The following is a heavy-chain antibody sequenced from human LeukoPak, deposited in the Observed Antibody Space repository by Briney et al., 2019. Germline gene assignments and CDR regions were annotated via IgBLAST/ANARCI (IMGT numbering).Heavy chain of an antibody. CDR1: GYTFTSYD. J-gene: IGHJ5*02. CDR2: MNPNSGNT. V-gene: IGHV1-8*01. D-gene: IGHD6-6*01. Sequence: ASVEASCKASGYTFTSYDINWVRQATGQGREWMGWMNPNSGNTGYAQKFQGRVTMTRNTSISTAYMELSSLRSEDTAVYYCARSQTIASRLIRSRGFDPWGQGTLVTVSS. CDR3: ARSQTIASRLIRSRGFDP.